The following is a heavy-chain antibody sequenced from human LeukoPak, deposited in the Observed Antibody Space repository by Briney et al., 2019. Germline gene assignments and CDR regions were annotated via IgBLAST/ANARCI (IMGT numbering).Heavy chain of an antibody. CDR2: ISGSGGST. D-gene: IGHD5-12*01. CDR1: GFTFSGYA. J-gene: IGHJ6*02. CDR3: VMRGYDNYYYGMDV. Sequence: GGSLRLSCAASGFTFSGYAMSWVRQAPGKGLEWVSAISGSGGSTYYADSVKGRFTISRDNSKNTLYLQMNSLRAEDTAVYYCVMRGYDNYYYGMDVWGQGTTVTVSS. V-gene: IGHV3-23*01.